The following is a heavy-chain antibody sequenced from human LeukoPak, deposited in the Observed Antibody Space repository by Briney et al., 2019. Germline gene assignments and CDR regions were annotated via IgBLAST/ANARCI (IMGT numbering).Heavy chain of an antibody. CDR1: GGSFSGYY. CDR3: ARAIFGVVTHDY. Sequence: SETLSLTCAVYGGSFSGYYWSWLRQPPGKGLEWIGEINHSGSTNYNPSLKNRVTISVDTSKNQFSLKLSSVTAADTAVYYCARAIFGVVTHDYWGQGTLVTVSS. CDR2: INHSGST. D-gene: IGHD3-3*01. J-gene: IGHJ4*02. V-gene: IGHV4-34*01.